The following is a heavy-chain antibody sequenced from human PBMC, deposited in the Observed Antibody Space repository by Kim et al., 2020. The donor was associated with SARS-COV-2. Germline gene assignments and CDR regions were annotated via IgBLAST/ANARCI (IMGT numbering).Heavy chain of an antibody. Sequence: LKSRVNISVDTSKNQFSLKLSSVTAADTAVYYCARDLYYGSGTTWGYFDLWGRGTLVTVSS. J-gene: IGHJ2*01. CDR3: ARDLYYGSGTTWGYFDL. D-gene: IGHD3-10*01. V-gene: IGHV4-59*01.